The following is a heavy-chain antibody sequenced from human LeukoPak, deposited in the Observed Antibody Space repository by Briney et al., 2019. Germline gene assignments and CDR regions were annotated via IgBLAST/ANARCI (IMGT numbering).Heavy chain of an antibody. V-gene: IGHV1-46*01. CDR2: INPSISSR. Sequence: SVKVSCKASGYTVTNYYMHWVRQAPGQGLEWMGMINPSISSRTYEQKFQGRVTVTSDTSTSTVYMEVSSLRSEDTAIYYCARSGMWFSTNDWGQGTLVTVSS. J-gene: IGHJ4*02. CDR3: ARSGMWFSTND. CDR1: GYTVTNYY. D-gene: IGHD2-21*01.